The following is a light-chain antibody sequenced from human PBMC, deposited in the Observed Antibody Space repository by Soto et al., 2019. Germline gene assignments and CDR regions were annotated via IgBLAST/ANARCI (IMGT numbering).Light chain of an antibody. CDR3: QQYYSYPIT. Sequence: DIQLTQSPSFLSASLGDRVTITCRAAQSIDTWLAWYQQKPGKAPKLLIYAASTLQSGVPSRFSGSGSGTDFTLTISCLQSEDFATYYCQQYYSYPITFGQGTRLEIK. J-gene: IGKJ5*01. CDR2: AAS. V-gene: IGKV1-9*01. CDR1: QSIDTW.